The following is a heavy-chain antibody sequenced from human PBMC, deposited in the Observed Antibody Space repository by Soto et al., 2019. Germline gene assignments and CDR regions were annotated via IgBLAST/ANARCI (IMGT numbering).Heavy chain of an antibody. Sequence: ASVKVSCKASGYSFTSYGISWVRQAPGQGLEWMGWISAYNGNTNYAQKLQGRVTMTTDTSTSTAYMELRSLRSDDTAVYYCAREVDSSGYYLNWFDPWGQGTLVTVSS. CDR2: ISAYNGNT. CDR3: AREVDSSGYYLNWFDP. CDR1: GYSFTSYG. J-gene: IGHJ5*02. D-gene: IGHD3-22*01. V-gene: IGHV1-18*01.